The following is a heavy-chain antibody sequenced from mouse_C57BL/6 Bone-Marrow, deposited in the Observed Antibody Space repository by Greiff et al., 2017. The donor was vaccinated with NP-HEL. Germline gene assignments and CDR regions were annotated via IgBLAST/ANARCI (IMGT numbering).Heavy chain of an antibody. V-gene: IGHV1-19*01. J-gene: IGHJ4*01. CDR3: ARGGGYYAMDY. CDR1: GYTFTDYY. Sequence: VQLQQSGPVLVKPGASVKMSCKASGYTFTDYYMNWVKQSHGKSLEWIGVINPYNGGTSYNQKFKGKATLTVDKSSSTAYMELNSLTSEDSAVYYCARGGGYYAMDYRGQGTSVTVSS. CDR2: INPYNGGT.